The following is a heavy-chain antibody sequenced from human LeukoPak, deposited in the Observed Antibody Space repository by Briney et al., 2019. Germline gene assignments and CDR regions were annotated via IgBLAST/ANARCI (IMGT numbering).Heavy chain of an antibody. Sequence: PGGSLRLSCAASGFIFSSYSLNWVRQAPGKGLAWVSSISSSSDYIYYADSVKGRFTISRDNAKNSLYLQMNSLRAEDTAVYYCARLIPKNYYDSSGYNDYWGQGTLVTVSS. CDR1: GFIFSSYS. V-gene: IGHV3-21*01. J-gene: IGHJ4*02. D-gene: IGHD3-22*01. CDR3: ARLIPKNYYDSSGYNDY. CDR2: ISSSSDYI.